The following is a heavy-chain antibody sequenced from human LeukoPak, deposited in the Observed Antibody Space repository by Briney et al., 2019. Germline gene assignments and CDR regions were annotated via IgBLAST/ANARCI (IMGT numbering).Heavy chain of an antibody. D-gene: IGHD2-2*01. Sequence: PSETLSLTCAVYGGSFSGYYWSWIRQPPGKGLEWIGEINHSGSTNYNPSPKSRVTISVDTSKNQFSLKLSSVTAADTAVYYCARAECSSTSCYRGYFDLWGRGTLVTVSS. CDR3: ARAECSSTSCYRGYFDL. CDR1: GGSFSGYY. J-gene: IGHJ2*01. V-gene: IGHV4-34*01. CDR2: INHSGST.